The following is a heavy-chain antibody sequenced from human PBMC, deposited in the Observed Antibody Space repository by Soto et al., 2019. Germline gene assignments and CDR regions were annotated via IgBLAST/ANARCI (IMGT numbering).Heavy chain of an antibody. CDR3: VKDSSIVVVPAAIG. CDR1: GFTFSSYA. Sequence: GGSLRLSCSASGFTFSSYAMHWVRQAPGKGLEYVSAISSNGGSTYYADSVKGRFTISRDNSKNTLYLQMSSLRAEDAAVYYCVKDSSIVVVPAAIGWGQGTLVTVSS. J-gene: IGHJ4*02. V-gene: IGHV3-64D*06. CDR2: ISSNGGST. D-gene: IGHD2-2*01.